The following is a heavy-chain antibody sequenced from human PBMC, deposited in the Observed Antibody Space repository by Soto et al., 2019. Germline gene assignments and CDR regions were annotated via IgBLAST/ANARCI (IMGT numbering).Heavy chain of an antibody. V-gene: IGHV3-21*01. CDR2: ISSSSSYI. CDR1: GFTFSSYS. D-gene: IGHD3-10*01. CDR3: ARDIGPGLLWFGTHPHYGMDV. Sequence: EVQLVESGGGLVKPGGSLRLSCAASGFTFSSYSMNWVRQAPWKGLEWVSSISSSSSYIYYADSVKGRFTISRDNAKNSLYLQMNSLRAEDTAVYYCARDIGPGLLWFGTHPHYGMDVWGQGTTVTVSS. J-gene: IGHJ6*02.